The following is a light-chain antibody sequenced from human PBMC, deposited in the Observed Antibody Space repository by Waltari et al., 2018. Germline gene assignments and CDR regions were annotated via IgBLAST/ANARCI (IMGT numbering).Light chain of an antibody. V-gene: IGKV3-20*01. CDR3: QHYVRLPVT. Sequence: EIMLTQSPGTLSLSPGERATLSYRARQSISRALAWYQHKPGQAPRLLIYDVSTRASGIPDRFSGSGSGTDFSLTSSRLEPEDFAVYYCQHYVRLPVTFGQGTKLEFK. J-gene: IGKJ1*01. CDR1: QSISRA. CDR2: DVS.